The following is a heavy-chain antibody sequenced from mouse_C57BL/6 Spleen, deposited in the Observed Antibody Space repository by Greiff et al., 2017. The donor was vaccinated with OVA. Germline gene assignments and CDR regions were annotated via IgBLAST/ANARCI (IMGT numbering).Heavy chain of an antibody. V-gene: IGHV1-5*01. CDR1: GYTFTSYW. Sequence: EVQLVESGTVLARPGASVKMSCKTSGYTFTSYWMHWVKQRPGQGLEWIGAIYPGNSDTSYNQKFKGKAKLTAVTSASTAYMELSSLTNEDSAVYYCTTLYGNSYYYAMDYWGQGTSVTVSS. CDR2: IYPGNSDT. J-gene: IGHJ4*01. CDR3: TTLYGNSYYYAMDY. D-gene: IGHD2-1*01.